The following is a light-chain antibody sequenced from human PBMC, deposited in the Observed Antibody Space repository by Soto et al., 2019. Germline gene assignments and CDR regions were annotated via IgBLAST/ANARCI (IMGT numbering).Light chain of an antibody. Sequence: EIVLTQSPATLSLSPGERATLSCRASQSINIYLAWYQQKPGLAPRLLIYDASNRATGIPARFSGSGSGTDFTLPISSLEPEDFAVYYCQQRRDWPVTFGQGTRLEIK. V-gene: IGKV3-11*01. CDR2: DAS. CDR1: QSINIY. J-gene: IGKJ5*01. CDR3: QQRRDWPVT.